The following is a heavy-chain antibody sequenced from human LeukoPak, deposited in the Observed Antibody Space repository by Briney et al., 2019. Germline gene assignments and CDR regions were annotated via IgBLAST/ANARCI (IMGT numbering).Heavy chain of an antibody. V-gene: IGHV3-21*01. CDR2: ISSSSSYI. J-gene: IGHJ4*02. CDR1: GFTVSSNY. CDR3: ARDPDYYASSGYPTHY. D-gene: IGHD3-22*01. Sequence: GGSLRLSCAASGFTVSSNYMNWVRQAPGKGLEWVSSISSSSSYIYYADSVKGRFTISRDNAKNSLYLQMNSLRAEDTAVYYCARDPDYYASSGYPTHYWGQGTLVTVSS.